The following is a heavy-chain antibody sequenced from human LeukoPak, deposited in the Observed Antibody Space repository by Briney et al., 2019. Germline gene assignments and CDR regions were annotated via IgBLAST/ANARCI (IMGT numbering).Heavy chain of an antibody. CDR3: TRPAGYHTRGPELNWFDP. CDR2: IRSKANSYAT. J-gene: IGHJ5*02. V-gene: IGHV3-73*01. Sequence: PGGSLRLSCAASGFTLSGSAMHWVRQASGKGLEWVGRIRSKANSYATAYAASVKGRFTISRDDSKNTAYLQMNSLKTEDTAVYYCTRPAGYHTRGPELNWFDPWGQGTLVTVSS. D-gene: IGHD6-25*01. CDR1: GFTLSGSA.